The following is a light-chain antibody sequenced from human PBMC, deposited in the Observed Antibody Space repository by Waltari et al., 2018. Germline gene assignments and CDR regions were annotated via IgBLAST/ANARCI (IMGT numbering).Light chain of an antibody. V-gene: IGLV2-23*02. Sequence: QSALTQPASVSGSPGQSTTLSCTGTSNDVWYYSLVSWYQQHPGKAPKLIIYYVTKRPSGVSDRFSGSKSGNTAFLTISGLQAEDEADYHCCTYAGSSTYAFGTGTTVSVL. J-gene: IGLJ1*01. CDR2: YVT. CDR3: CTYAGSSTYA. CDR1: SNDVWYYSL.